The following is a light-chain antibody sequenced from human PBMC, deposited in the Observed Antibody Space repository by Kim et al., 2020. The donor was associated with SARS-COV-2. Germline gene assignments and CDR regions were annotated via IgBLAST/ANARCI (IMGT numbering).Light chain of an antibody. Sequence: EIVLTQSPGTLSLSPGERATLSCRASQSVTSNYLAWYQQRPGQAPSLLIYGASSRATGVPDRFSGSGSGTDFTLTISRLEPEDFAVYYCQQYGNSPETFGQGTKVDIK. CDR1: QSVTSNY. CDR3: QQYGNSPET. V-gene: IGKV3-20*01. J-gene: IGKJ1*01. CDR2: GAS.